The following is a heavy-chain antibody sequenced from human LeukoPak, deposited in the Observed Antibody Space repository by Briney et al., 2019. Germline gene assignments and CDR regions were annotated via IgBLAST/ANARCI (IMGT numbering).Heavy chain of an antibody. CDR3: TREIRYFDWFQADY. D-gene: IGHD3-9*01. J-gene: IGHJ4*02. CDR1: GFTFGDYS. Sequence: GGSLRLSCTTSGFTFGDYSMSWFRQAPGKGLEWVGFIRSKGYGGTAEYAASVKGRFTISRDDSNSIAYLQMDSLKTEDTAVYYCTREIRYFDWFQADYWGQGTMVTVSS. V-gene: IGHV3-49*03. CDR2: IRSKGYGGTA.